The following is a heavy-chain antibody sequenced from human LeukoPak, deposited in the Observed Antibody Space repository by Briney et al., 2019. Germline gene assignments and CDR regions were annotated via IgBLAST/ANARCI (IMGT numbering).Heavy chain of an antibody. Sequence: ASVKVSCKASGYTFTGYYMHWVRQAPGQGLEWMGWINPNSGGTNYAQKFQGRVTMTRDTSISTAYMELSRLRSDDTAVYYCARDPDYGDYHDYWGQGTLVTVSS. CDR3: ARDPDYGDYHDY. D-gene: IGHD4-17*01. V-gene: IGHV1-2*02. J-gene: IGHJ4*02. CDR2: INPNSGGT. CDR1: GYTFTGYY.